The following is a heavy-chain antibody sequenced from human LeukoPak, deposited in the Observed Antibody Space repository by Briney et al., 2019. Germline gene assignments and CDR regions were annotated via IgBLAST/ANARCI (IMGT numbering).Heavy chain of an antibody. CDR1: GFTFSGYA. D-gene: IGHD2-2*03. CDR3: ARDWIGKTSINWFDP. J-gene: IGHJ5*02. Sequence: GGSLRLSCAASGFTFSGYAMHWVRQAPGKGLEWVAVISYDGSNKYYADSVKGRFTISRDNSKNTLYLQMNSLRAEDTAVYYCARDWIGKTSINWFDPWGQGTLVTVSS. V-gene: IGHV3-30-3*01. CDR2: ISYDGSNK.